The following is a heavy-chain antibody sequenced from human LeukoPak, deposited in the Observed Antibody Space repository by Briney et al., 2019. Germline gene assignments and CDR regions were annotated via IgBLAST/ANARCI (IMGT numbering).Heavy chain of an antibody. CDR2: ITNSGRDA. CDR1: GFTFRDHY. CDR3: GRGHYGLDV. V-gene: IGHV3-11*06. J-gene: IGHJ6*04. Sequence: GGSLRLSCAASGFTFRDHYMTWIRQAPGKGLEWVSYITNSGRDADYSDSVRGRFTTSRDNAKNSLYLQMNSLRPEDTAIYYCGRGHYGLDVWGKGTTVTVSS.